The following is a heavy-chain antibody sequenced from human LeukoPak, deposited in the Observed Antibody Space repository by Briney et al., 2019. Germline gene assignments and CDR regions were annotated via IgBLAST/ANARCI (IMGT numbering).Heavy chain of an antibody. CDR3: ARDGSGWPTYYFDY. Sequence: SETLSLTCAVYGGSFSGYYWSWLRQPPGKGLEWIGEINHSGSTNYNPSLKRRVTISVDTSKNQFSLKLSSVTAADTAVYYCARDGSGWPTYYFDYWGQGTLVTVSS. J-gene: IGHJ4*02. CDR1: GGSFSGYY. D-gene: IGHD6-19*01. CDR2: INHSGST. V-gene: IGHV4-34*01.